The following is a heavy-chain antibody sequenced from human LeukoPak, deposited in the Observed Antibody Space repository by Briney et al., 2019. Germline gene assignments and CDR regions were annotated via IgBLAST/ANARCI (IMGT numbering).Heavy chain of an antibody. D-gene: IGHD3-10*01. J-gene: IGHJ4*02. Sequence: SETLSLTCSVSSDSISSSSYLWVWVRQPPGKGLEWIGDIYSNGHISYNPSLKSRAAISVDTSKNQFSLNLSSVTAADTAVYYCARRHYGSGNIDSWGQGTLVTASS. CDR2: IYSNGHI. V-gene: IGHV4-39*01. CDR3: ARRHYGSGNIDS. CDR1: SDSISSSSYL.